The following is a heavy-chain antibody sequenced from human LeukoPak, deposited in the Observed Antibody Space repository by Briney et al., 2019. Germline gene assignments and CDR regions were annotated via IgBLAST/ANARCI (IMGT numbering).Heavy chain of an antibody. CDR1: GGSISSYY. V-gene: IGHV4-59*01. CDR2: IYYSGST. CDR3: ASGYCGGACQLGGVDM. J-gene: IGHJ3*02. D-gene: IGHD2-21*02. Sequence: SETLSLTCTVSGGSISSYYWSWIRQPPGKGLEWIGYIYYSGSTNYNPSLKGRVTISVDTSKNQFSLKLSSVTAADTAVYYCASGYCGGACQLGGVDMWGQGTMVTVSS.